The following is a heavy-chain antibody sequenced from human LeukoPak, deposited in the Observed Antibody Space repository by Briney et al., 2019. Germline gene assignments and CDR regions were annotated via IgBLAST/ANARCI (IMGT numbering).Heavy chain of an antibody. D-gene: IGHD6-6*01. V-gene: IGHV4-34*01. Sequence: SETLSLTCAVYGGSFSGYYWSWIRQPPGKGLEWIGEINHSGSTNCNPSLKSRVTISVDTSKNQFSLKLSSVTAADTAVYYCARGVGSSKRFDPWGQGTLVTVSS. J-gene: IGHJ5*02. CDR1: GGSFSGYY. CDR2: INHSGST. CDR3: ARGVGSSKRFDP.